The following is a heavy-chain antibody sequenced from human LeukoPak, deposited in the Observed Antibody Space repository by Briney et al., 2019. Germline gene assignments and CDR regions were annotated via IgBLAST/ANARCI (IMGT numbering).Heavy chain of an antibody. CDR3: ARQSRNYDILTGYYGNWFDP. D-gene: IGHD3-9*01. V-gene: IGHV4-30-4*01. Sequence: SETLSLTCTVSGASISSGDYFWSWIRQSPGKGLESIGYIYYTGSTYYNPSPKSRITISVDTSNNQFSLKLSSVTAADTAVYYCARQSRNYDILTGYYGNWFDPWGQGTLVTVSS. CDR1: GASISSGDYF. J-gene: IGHJ5*02. CDR2: IYYTGST.